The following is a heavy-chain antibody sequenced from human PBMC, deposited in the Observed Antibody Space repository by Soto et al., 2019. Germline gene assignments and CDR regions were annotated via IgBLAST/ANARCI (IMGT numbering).Heavy chain of an antibody. CDR2: INAGNGNT. CDR3: ARGFITIFGGVIITDYYYYGMDV. V-gene: IGHV1-3*01. CDR1: GYTFTSYA. Sequence: ASVKVSCKASGYTFTSYAMHWVRQAPGQRLEWMGWINAGNGNTKYSQKFQGRVTITRDTSASTAYMELSSLRSEDTAVYYCARGFITIFGGVIITDYYYYGMDVRGQGSTVTVSS. D-gene: IGHD3-3*01. J-gene: IGHJ6*02.